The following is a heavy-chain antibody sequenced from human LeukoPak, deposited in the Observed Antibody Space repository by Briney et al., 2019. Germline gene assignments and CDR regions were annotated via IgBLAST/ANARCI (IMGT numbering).Heavy chain of an antibody. D-gene: IGHD3-22*01. Sequence: GASVKVSCKASGYTFTSYGISWVRQAPGHGLEWMGWISTHNGNTKYAQNLQGRVTMTTDTSTSTAYMELRSLRSDDTAVYYCARSDRSGYYFDDSWGQGTLVTVSS. J-gene: IGHJ4*02. CDR1: GYTFTSYG. CDR2: ISTHNGNT. CDR3: ARSDRSGYYFDDS. V-gene: IGHV1-18*01.